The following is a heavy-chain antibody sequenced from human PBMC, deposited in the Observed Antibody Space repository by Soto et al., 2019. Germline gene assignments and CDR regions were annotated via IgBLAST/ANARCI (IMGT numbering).Heavy chain of an antibody. CDR3: ARDCPYNLCYADH. J-gene: IGHJ5*02. CDR1: GDTFTSYG. D-gene: IGHD3-16*01. V-gene: IGHV1-18*01. CDR2: ISAHNGNT. Sequence: QVQLVQSGAEVKKPGASVKVSCKASGDTFTSYGFSWVRQAPGQGLEWMGWISAHNGNTKYAQNLQGRVTMTTDTSTSPAYMELRTLRFDDTAIYYCARDCPYNLCYADHWGQGTLVTVSS.